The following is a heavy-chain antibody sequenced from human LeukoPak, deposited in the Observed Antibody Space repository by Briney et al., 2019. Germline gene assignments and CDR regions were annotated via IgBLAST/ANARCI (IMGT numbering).Heavy chain of an antibody. V-gene: IGHV4-59*01. CDR3: ARGLEVRYYFDY. J-gene: IGHJ4*02. Sequence: SETLSLTCTVSGGSISSYYWSWIRQPPGKGLEWIGYIYYSGSTNYNPSLKSRVTISVDTSKNQFSLKLSSVTAADTAVYYGARGLEVRYYFDYWGQGTLVTVSS. D-gene: IGHD2-2*01. CDR1: GGSISSYY. CDR2: IYYSGST.